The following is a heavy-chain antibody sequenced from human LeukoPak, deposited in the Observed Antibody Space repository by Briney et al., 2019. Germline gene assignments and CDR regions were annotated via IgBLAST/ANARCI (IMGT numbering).Heavy chain of an antibody. CDR2: INEDGSEK. CDR3: ATELRNTYYYGSGFSDY. J-gene: IGHJ4*02. CDR1: GFIFTSYW. Sequence: GGSLRLSCAASGFIFTSYWMSWVRQAPGKGLEWVANINEDGSEKYYVDSVKGRFTISRDNAKNSLYLQMNSLRAEDTAVYYCATELRNTYYYGSGFSDYWGQGTLVTVSS. V-gene: IGHV3-7*04. D-gene: IGHD3-10*01.